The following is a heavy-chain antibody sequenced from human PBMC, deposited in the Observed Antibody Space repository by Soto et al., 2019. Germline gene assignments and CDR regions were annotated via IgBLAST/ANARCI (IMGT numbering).Heavy chain of an antibody. J-gene: IGHJ3*01. CDR3: SIGSWSAETFDV. Sequence: QVHLEQSGAEVKKPGSSVKVSCKAAGGTFSTYTLIWVRQAPGQGLEWMGRIIPMLTVKNSAQKFQGRVTLTADKSTSTAFMELTSLTSDDTAVYYCSIGSWSAETFDVWGQGTMVTVSS. D-gene: IGHD2-2*01. CDR1: GGTFSTYT. CDR2: IIPMLTVK. V-gene: IGHV1-69*02.